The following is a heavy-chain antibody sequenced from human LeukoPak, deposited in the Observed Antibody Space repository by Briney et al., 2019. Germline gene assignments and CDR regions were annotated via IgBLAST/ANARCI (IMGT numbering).Heavy chain of an antibody. CDR1: GFTFSSYS. CDR3: ARCSSTTCYPGWSYRFDP. J-gene: IGHJ5*02. Sequence: GGSLRLSCAASGFTFSSYSMNWVRQAPGKGLEWGSSISSSSNYIYYADSVKGRFTISRDNAKNSLYLQMNSLRAEDTAVYYCARCSSTTCYPGWSYRFDPWGQGTLVTVSS. D-gene: IGHD2-2*01. CDR2: ISSSSNYI. V-gene: IGHV3-21*01.